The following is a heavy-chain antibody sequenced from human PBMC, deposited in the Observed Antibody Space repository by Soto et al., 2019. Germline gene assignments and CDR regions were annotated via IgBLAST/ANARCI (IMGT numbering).Heavy chain of an antibody. D-gene: IGHD1-20*01. CDR1: GYSFTTYF. CDR3: ASDGNWHDFDF. CDR2: IHPSGGIT. J-gene: IGHJ4*02. V-gene: IGHV1-46*01. Sequence: QVQLVQSGAEVKKPGASVMVSCKASGYSFTTYFVHWVRQAPGQGLEWLGRIHPSGGITIYAQQFQGRVTVTRDTSTTTVYMELNSLTSEDTAVYYCASDGNWHDFDFWGQGTLVTVSS.